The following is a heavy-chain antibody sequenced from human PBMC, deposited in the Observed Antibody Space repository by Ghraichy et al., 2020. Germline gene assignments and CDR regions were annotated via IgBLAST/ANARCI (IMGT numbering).Heavy chain of an antibody. V-gene: IGHV4-4*07. CDR1: GGSITSYY. D-gene: IGHD3-22*01. Sequence: QTLSLTCTVSGGSITSYYWSWIRQPAGKGLEWIGRIYTSGGTTYNPSLKSRVTMSVDTSKNQFSLKLRSVTAADTAVYYCARGLHYYDSSGYYSWFDPWGQGTLVTVSS. CDR3: ARGLHYYDSSGYYSWFDP. CDR2: IYTSGGT. J-gene: IGHJ5*02.